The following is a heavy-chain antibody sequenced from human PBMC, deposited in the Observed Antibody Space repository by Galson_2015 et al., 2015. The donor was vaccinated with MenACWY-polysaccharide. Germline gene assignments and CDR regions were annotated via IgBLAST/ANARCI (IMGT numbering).Heavy chain of an antibody. CDR2: ISGTGDDT. CDR3: AGGGISRAPRFDF. CDR1: GFTFSSYA. Sequence: SLRLSCAASGFTFSSYAMSWVRQAPGKGLEWVTSISGTGDDTYYADSVKGRFTISRDNSKNTLYLQMYSLRAEDTALYYCAGGGISRAPRFDFWGQGTLVTVSS. D-gene: IGHD3-16*01. V-gene: IGHV3-23*01. J-gene: IGHJ4*02.